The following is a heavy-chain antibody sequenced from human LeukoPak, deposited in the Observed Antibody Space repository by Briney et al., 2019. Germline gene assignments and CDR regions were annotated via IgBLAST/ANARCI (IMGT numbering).Heavy chain of an antibody. D-gene: IGHD2-21*02. CDR1: GFTFSSYA. CDR3: ARERVAYCGGDCYSAFDY. V-gene: IGHV3-33*08. Sequence: GGSLRLSCAASGFTFSSYAMHWVRQAPGKGLEWVAVIWYDGSNKYYADSVKGRFTISRDNSKNTLYLQMNSLRAEDTAVYYCARERVAYCGGDCYSAFDYWGQGTLVTVSS. CDR2: IWYDGSNK. J-gene: IGHJ4*02.